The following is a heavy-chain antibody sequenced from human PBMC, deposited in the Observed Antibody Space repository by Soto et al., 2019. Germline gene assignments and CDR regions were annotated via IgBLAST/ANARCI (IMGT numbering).Heavy chain of an antibody. CDR2: INPNSGDT. J-gene: IGHJ6*02. V-gene: IGHV1-2*02. D-gene: IGHD3-9*01. CDR1: GYIFTGYH. CDR3: ARDARGTRGFDEMDI. Sequence: SAKVSCRASGYIFTGYHIHWVRQAPGRGLEWMGWINPNSGDTEYAQNFQGRVTMTRDTSFNLVYMEMSGLMSDDTAVYYCARDARGTRGFDEMDIWGQGTTVTVSS.